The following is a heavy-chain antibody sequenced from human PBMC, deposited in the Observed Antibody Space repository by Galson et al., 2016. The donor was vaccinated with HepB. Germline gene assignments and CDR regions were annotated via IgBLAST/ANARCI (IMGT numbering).Heavy chain of an antibody. D-gene: IGHD1-26*01. V-gene: IGHV4-4*02. J-gene: IGHJ4*02. CDR2: IFHSGST. CDR3: AGSRGDVWELLAY. CDR1: GGSISSSDW. Sequence: SETLSLTCAVSGGSISSSDWWSWVRQPPGKGLEWIGEIFHSGSTNYNPSLKSRVTISVDKSKNQFSLKLSSVTAADTAVYYCAGSRGDVWELLAYWGQGTLVTVSS.